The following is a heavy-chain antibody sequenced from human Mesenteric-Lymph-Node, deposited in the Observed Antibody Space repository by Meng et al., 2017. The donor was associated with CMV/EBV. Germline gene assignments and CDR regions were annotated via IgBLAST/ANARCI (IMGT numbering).Heavy chain of an antibody. CDR2: NHSNMCNP. CDR1: GYTFTTSG. J-gene: IGHJ4*02. V-gene: IGHV7-4-1*02. CDR3: ANFRVVGGDY. Sequence: VQSAQAGVKSKQPRALLSTSCKASGYTFTTSGSNSGQPAPGDLAWWMGCNHSNMCNPNYAQGFTERFVLSLDTSVTPLYLQLSAVKAEDTAVYYCANFRVVGGDYWGQGTLVTVSS.